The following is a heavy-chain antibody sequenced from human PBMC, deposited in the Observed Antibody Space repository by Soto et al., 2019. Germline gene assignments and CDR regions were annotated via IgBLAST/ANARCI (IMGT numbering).Heavy chain of an antibody. CDR3: ARDGWGSNWYFDL. V-gene: IGHV3-30*03. CDR2: ISYDGKQT. D-gene: IGHD3-16*01. J-gene: IGHJ2*01. CDR1: GVTFKDYG. Sequence: GGSLRLSCGAPGVTFKDYGMHWVRQAPGKGLEWVAVISYDGKQTYYADSVKGRFTISKDKSKRTLFLQMNSLRVDDMAVYYCARDGWGSNWYFDLWGRGTLVTVSS.